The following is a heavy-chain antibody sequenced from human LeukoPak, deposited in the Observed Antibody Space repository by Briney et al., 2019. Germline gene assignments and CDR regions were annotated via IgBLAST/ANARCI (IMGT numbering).Heavy chain of an antibody. CDR1: GFTFNNYA. V-gene: IGHV3-30*04. Sequence: GGSLRLSCAASGFTFNNYAMHWVRQAPGKGLEWVAVISYDGSNKYYADSVKGRFTISRDNSKNTLYLQMNSLRAEDTAVYYCARAAFLALDYWGQGTLVTVSS. J-gene: IGHJ4*02. CDR3: ARAAFLALDY. D-gene: IGHD3-3*02. CDR2: ISYDGSNK.